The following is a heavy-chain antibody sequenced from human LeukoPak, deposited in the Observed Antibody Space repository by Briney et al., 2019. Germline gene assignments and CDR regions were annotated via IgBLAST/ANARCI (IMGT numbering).Heavy chain of an antibody. J-gene: IGHJ4*02. CDR1: GFPFSSFS. Sequence: GGSLRLSCAASGFPFSSFSMNWVRQAPGKGLEWVSYITSTSSTIYYADSVKGRFTVSRDNAKNSLYLQMNSLRDDDTAVYYCARDLISGHYTFDYWGRGTLVTVSS. CDR2: ITSTSSTI. V-gene: IGHV3-48*02. CDR3: ARDLISGHYTFDY. D-gene: IGHD1-26*01.